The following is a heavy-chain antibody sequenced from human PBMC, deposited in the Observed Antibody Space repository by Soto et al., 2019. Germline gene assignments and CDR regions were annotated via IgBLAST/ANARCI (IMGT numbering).Heavy chain of an antibody. Sequence: GGSLRLSCAASGFTFSSYWMHWVRQAPGKGLVWVSRINRDGSSTSYADSVKGRFTISRDNAKNTLYLQMNSLRAEDTAVYYCARSPLRYCSSTSCYGGDYYYYYMDVWGKGTTVTVS. D-gene: IGHD2-2*01. CDR3: ARSPLRYCSSTSCYGGDYYYYYMDV. CDR1: GFTFSSYW. V-gene: IGHV3-74*01. J-gene: IGHJ6*03. CDR2: INRDGSST.